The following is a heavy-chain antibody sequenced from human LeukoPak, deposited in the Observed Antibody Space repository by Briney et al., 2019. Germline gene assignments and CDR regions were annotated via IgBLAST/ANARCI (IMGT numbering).Heavy chain of an antibody. CDR3: AKGGGLGGYDFRYYYYMDV. Sequence: GGSLRLSCAASGFTFSTYGMHWVRQAPGKGLEWVAVIWYDGSNKYYADSVKGRFTISRDNSKNTLYPQMNSLRAEDTAVYYCAKGGGLGGYDFRYYYYMDVWGKGTTVTVSS. V-gene: IGHV3-33*06. CDR1: GFTFSTYG. D-gene: IGHD5-12*01. J-gene: IGHJ6*03. CDR2: IWYDGSNK.